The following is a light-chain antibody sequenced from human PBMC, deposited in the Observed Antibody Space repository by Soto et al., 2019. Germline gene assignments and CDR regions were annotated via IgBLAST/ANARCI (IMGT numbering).Light chain of an antibody. Sequence: DVQMTQSPSSLSASVGDRVTITCRASRDINRYLAWYQQKPGNAPKSLIYAASSLQTGVPSRFSGSESGTDFTLTISNLQPEDSATYYCQQYNIYPLTFGGGTKVEIK. J-gene: IGKJ4*01. V-gene: IGKV1D-16*01. CDR2: AAS. CDR1: RDINRY. CDR3: QQYNIYPLT.